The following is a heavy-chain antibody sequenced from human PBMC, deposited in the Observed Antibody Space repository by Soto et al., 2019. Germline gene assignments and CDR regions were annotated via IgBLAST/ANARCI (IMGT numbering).Heavy chain of an antibody. CDR2: ISYDGSNK. J-gene: IGHJ6*02. V-gene: IGHV3-30-3*01. CDR1: GFTFSSYA. CDR3: ARDEGPSDPPYYYYYGMDV. Sequence: GGSLRLSCAASGFTFSSYAMDGVLQAPGKGLEWVAVISYDGSNKYYADSVKGRFTISRDNSKNTLYLQMNSLRAEDTAVYYGARDEGPSDPPYYYYYGMDVWGQGTTVTVSS.